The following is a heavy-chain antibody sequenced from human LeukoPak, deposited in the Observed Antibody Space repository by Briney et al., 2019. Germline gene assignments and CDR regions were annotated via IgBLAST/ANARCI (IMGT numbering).Heavy chain of an antibody. Sequence: PGGSLRLSCAASGSTFSSYWMSWVRQAPGKGLEWVANIKQDGSEKYYADSVKGRFTISRDNAKNSLYLQMNSLRAEDTAVYYCAGEETDYDILTGYYNAAFDIWGQGTMVTVSS. D-gene: IGHD3-9*01. V-gene: IGHV3-7*03. J-gene: IGHJ3*02. CDR2: IKQDGSEK. CDR3: AGEETDYDILTGYYNAAFDI. CDR1: GSTFSSYW.